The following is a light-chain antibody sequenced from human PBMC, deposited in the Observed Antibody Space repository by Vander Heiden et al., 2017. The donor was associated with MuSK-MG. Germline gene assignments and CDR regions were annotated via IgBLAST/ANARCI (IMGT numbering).Light chain of an antibody. CDR2: AAS. V-gene: IGKV1-39*01. J-gene: IGKJ1*01. CDR1: QSISSY. Sequence: DIQMTQSPSSLSASVGDRVTITCRASQSISSYLNWYQQKPGKAPKLLIYAASSLQFGDPLRFSGSAYRKDFTLTISRRQPVDFATYSCQQIDSTLQWTFGQGTKVQIK. CDR3: QQIDSTLQWT.